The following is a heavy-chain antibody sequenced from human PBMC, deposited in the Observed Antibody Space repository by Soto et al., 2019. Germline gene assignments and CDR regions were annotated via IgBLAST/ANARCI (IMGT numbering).Heavy chain of an antibody. V-gene: IGHV3-7*03. J-gene: IGHJ5*02. Sequence: EVQLVESGGGLVQPGGSLRLSCAASGFTFSSYWMSWVRQAPGKGLEWVANIKQDGSEKYYVDSVKGRFTISRDNAKNSLYLQMNSLRAEDTAVYYCARDGDYGDYRWFNPWGQGTLVTVSS. CDR3: ARDGDYGDYRWFNP. CDR2: IKQDGSEK. CDR1: GFTFSSYW. D-gene: IGHD4-17*01.